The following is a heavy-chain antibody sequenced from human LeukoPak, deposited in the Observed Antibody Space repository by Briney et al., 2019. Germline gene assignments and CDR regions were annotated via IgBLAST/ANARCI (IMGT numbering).Heavy chain of an antibody. D-gene: IGHD3-10*01. J-gene: IGHJ3*02. CDR2: IYTSGST. CDR1: GGSISSYF. Sequence: SETLSLTCTVSGGSISSYFWSWIRQPPGKGLGWIGYIYTSGSTNYNPSLKSRVTISVDTSKDQFSLKLSSVTAADTAVYYCARITADHDAFDIWGQGTMVTVSS. CDR3: ARITADHDAFDI. V-gene: IGHV4-4*09.